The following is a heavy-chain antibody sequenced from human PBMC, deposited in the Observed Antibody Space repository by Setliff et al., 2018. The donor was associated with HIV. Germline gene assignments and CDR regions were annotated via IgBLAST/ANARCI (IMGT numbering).Heavy chain of an antibody. Sequence: SETLSLTCTVSGGSISSGSYYWSWIRQPAGKGLEWIGHIYTSESATYNPSLKSRVTMSLDTSKNQFSLRLSSVTAADTAIYYCARRDTSTGVDPWGQGALVTVSS. CDR1: GGSISSGSYY. V-gene: IGHV4-61*09. D-gene: IGHD7-27*01. CDR2: IYTSESA. J-gene: IGHJ5*02. CDR3: ARRDTSTGVDP.